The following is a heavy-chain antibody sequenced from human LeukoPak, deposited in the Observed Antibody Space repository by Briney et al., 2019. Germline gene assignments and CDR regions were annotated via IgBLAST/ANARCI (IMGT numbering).Heavy chain of an antibody. CDR2: MNPNSGST. CDR1: GYTFTSYD. V-gene: IGHV1-8*01. Sequence: ASVKVSCKASGYTFTSYDINWVRQATGQGLEWMGWMNPNSGSTGYAQKLQGRVTMTTDTSTSTAYMELRSLRSDDTAVYYCARPGTTYAFDIWGQGTMVTASS. J-gene: IGHJ3*02. CDR3: ARPGTTYAFDI. D-gene: IGHD1-7*01.